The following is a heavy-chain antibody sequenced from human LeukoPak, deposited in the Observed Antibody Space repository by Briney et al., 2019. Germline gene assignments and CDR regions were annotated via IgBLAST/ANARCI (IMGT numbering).Heavy chain of an antibody. J-gene: IGHJ4*02. V-gene: IGHV5-51*01. CDR3: ARQGLGTFDY. D-gene: IGHD7-27*01. CDR1: GYKFVSQW. Sequence: GESLKISCQASGYKFVSQWIGWVRQRPGKGLEWMGIIYPDDSGTRYSPSFQGQVTISADKSINTAYLQWSSLKASDTATYYCARQGLGTFDYWGQGTLVTVSS. CDR2: IYPDDSGT.